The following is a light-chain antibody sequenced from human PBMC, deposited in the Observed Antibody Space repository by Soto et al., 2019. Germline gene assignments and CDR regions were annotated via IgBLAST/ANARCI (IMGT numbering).Light chain of an antibody. Sequence: SYELTQPPSVSVAPGKTARITCGGNNIGSKSVHWYQQKPGQAPVLVIYYDSDRPSGIPERFSGSNSGNTATLTMSRVEAGDEADYYCQVWDSSSDHVVFGGGTKPTVL. CDR3: QVWDSSSDHVV. CDR1: NIGSKS. V-gene: IGLV3-21*04. CDR2: YDS. J-gene: IGLJ2*01.